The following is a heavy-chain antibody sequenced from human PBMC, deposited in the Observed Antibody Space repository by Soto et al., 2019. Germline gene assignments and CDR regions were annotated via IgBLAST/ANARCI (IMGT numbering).Heavy chain of an antibody. Sequence: PSETLSLTCTVSGGSMMAYYWNWMRPPPGKGLQWIGYTYYSGSTTYNRSLKSRVTISVDSSKNQFSLKLDSVTAADTAVYYCARVEYYYGMDVWGQGTTVTVSS. V-gene: IGHV4-59*01. J-gene: IGHJ6*02. CDR2: TYYSGST. CDR1: GGSMMAYY. CDR3: ARVEYYYGMDV. D-gene: IGHD2-15*01.